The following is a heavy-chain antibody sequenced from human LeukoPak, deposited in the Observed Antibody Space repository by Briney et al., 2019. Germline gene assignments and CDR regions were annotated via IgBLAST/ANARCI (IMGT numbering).Heavy chain of an antibody. J-gene: IGHJ4*02. CDR3: ARGPSRIAVADY. V-gene: IGHV3-13*01. Sequence: GGSLRLSCAASGFTFSSYAMHWVRQATGKGLEWVSAIGTAGDTYYPGSVKGRFTISRENAKNSLYLQMNSLRAGDTAVYYCARGPSRIAVADYWGQGTLVTVSS. CDR2: IGTAGDT. D-gene: IGHD6-19*01. CDR1: GFTFSSYA.